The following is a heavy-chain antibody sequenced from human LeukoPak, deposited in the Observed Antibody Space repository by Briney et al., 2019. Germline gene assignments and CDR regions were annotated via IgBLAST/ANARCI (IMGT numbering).Heavy chain of an antibody. CDR2: INHSGST. D-gene: IGHD4-17*01. Sequence: ETLSLTCAVYGGSFSGYYWSWIRPPPGKGLEWIGEINHSGSTNYNPSLKSRVTISVDTSKNQFSLKLSSVTAADTAVYYCAREKAPTTVTTSIRWFDPWGQGTLLSVSS. CDR1: GGSFSGYY. CDR3: AREKAPTTVTTSIRWFDP. J-gene: IGHJ5*02. V-gene: IGHV4-34*01.